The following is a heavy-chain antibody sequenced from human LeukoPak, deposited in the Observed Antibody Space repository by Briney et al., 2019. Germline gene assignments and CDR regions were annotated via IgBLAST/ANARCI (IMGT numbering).Heavy chain of an antibody. CDR2: ISAYNGNT. V-gene: IGHV1-18*01. CDR3: ARDLNRYDYVWGSYRSYSDY. D-gene: IGHD3-16*02. J-gene: IGHJ4*02. CDR1: GYTFTSYG. Sequence: ASVKVSCKASGYTFTSYGISWVRQAPGQGLEWMGWISAYNGNTNYAQKLQGRVTMTTDTSTSTAYMELRSLRSDDTAVYYCARDLNRYDYVWGSYRSYSDYWGQGTLVTVSS.